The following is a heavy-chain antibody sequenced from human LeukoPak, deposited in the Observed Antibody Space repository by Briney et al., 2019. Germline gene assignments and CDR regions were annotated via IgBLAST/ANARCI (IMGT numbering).Heavy chain of an antibody. CDR3: AKDRGSGWFEYYFGY. CDR2: ISWNSGSI. CDR1: GFTFDDYA. Sequence: GGSLRLSCAASGFTFDDYAMHWVRQAPGKGLEWVSGISWNSGSIGYADSVKGRFTISRDNAKNSLYLQMNSLRAEDTALYYCAKDRGSGWFEYYFGYWGQGTLVTVSS. J-gene: IGHJ4*02. V-gene: IGHV3-9*01. D-gene: IGHD6-19*01.